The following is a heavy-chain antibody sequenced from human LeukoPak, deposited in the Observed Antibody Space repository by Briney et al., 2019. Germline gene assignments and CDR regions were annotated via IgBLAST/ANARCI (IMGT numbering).Heavy chain of an antibody. CDR3: ATKHGGPYAFDI. Sequence: PGGSLRLSCAASGFTFSSYWMHWVRQAPGKGLVWVSRTNSDGSSTSYADSVKGRFTISRDNAKNTLYLQMNSLRAEDTAVYYCATKHGGPYAFDIWGQGTMVTVSS. V-gene: IGHV3-74*01. D-gene: IGHD2-21*01. CDR1: GFTFSSYW. J-gene: IGHJ3*02. CDR2: TNSDGSST.